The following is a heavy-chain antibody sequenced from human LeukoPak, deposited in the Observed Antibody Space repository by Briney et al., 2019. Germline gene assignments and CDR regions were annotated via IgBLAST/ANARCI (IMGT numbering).Heavy chain of an antibody. CDR1: GYTFSNYG. CDR3: ARGVDSSSHRNWFDP. J-gene: IGHJ5*02. CDR2: ISAYNGNT. Sequence: ASVKVSCKASGYTFSNYGISWVRQAPGQGLEWMGWISAYNGNTNYAQKLQGRVTITTDESTSTAYMELSSLRSEDTAVYYCARGVDSSSHRNWFDPWGQGTLVTVSS. D-gene: IGHD6-13*01. V-gene: IGHV1-18*01.